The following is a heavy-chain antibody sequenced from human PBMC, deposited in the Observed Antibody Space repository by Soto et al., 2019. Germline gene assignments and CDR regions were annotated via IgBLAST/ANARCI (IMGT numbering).Heavy chain of an antibody. CDR1: GFTFSSYA. D-gene: IGHD2-15*01. Sequence: EVQLLESGGGLVQPGGSLRLSCAASGFTFSSYAMSWVRQAPGKGLEWVSAISGSGGSTYYADSVKGRFTISRDNSKNTLYLKMNSLRAEDTAVYYCAKAGYCSGGSCYIFDAFDIWGQGTMVTVSS. CDR3: AKAGYCSGGSCYIFDAFDI. CDR2: ISGSGGST. V-gene: IGHV3-23*01. J-gene: IGHJ3*02.